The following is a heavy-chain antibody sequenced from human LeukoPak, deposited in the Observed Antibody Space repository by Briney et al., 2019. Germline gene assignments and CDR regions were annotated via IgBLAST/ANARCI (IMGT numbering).Heavy chain of an antibody. CDR1: GFTFSSYS. J-gene: IGHJ4*02. CDR3: AKDDRYRPAYFDY. CDR2: IRYDGNNK. V-gene: IGHV3-30*02. Sequence: HPGGSLRLSCAASGFTFSSYSMNWVRQAPGKGLEWVAFIRYDGNNKCYADSVKGRFTISRDNFKNTLYLQMNSLRAEDTAVYYCAKDDRYRPAYFDYWGQGTLVTVSS. D-gene: IGHD1-26*01.